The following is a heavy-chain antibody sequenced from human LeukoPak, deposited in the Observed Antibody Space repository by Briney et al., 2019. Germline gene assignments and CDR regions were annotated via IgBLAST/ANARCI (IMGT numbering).Heavy chain of an antibody. J-gene: IGHJ4*02. V-gene: IGHV4-59*08. CDR3: ARHRSKWLQSSFDY. CDR2: IYYSGST. D-gene: IGHD5-24*01. Sequence: ASETLSLTCTVSGGSISSYYWSWIRQPPGKGLEWIGYIYYSGSTNYNPSLKSRVTISVDTSKNQFSLKLNSVTAADTAVYYCARHRSKWLQSSFDYWGQGTLVTVSS. CDR1: GGSISSYY.